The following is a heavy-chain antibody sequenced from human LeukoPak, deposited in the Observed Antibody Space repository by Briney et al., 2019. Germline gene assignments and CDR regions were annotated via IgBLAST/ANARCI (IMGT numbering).Heavy chain of an antibody. CDR3: ARDKQPGDY. CDR2: IYYSGDT. J-gene: IGHJ4*02. V-gene: IGHV4-59*01. D-gene: IGHD5-18*01. Sequence: KTSETLSLTCTVSGGSISSDYWSWIRQPPGKGLEWIGYIYYSGDTTYNPSLKSRVTMSVDTSKNQFSLKLSSVTAADTAVYYCARDKQPGDYWGQGALVTVSS. CDR1: GGSISSDY.